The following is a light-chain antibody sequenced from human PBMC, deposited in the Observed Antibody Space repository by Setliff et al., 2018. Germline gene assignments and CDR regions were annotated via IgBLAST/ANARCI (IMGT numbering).Light chain of an antibody. J-gene: IGLJ1*01. V-gene: IGLV2-14*01. CDR1: SNDVGAYDF. CDR3: SSYTSSNTYV. CDR2: DVI. Sequence: QSVLALPASVSGSLGQSITISCPGTSNDVGAYDFVSWYQQHPGKAPKLMIYDVIKRPSGVSTRFSGSKSGNTASLTISGLQPEDEANYYCSSYTSSNTYVFGSGTKVTVL.